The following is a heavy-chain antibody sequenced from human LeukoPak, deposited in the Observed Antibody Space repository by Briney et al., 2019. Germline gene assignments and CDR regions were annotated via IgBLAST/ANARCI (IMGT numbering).Heavy chain of an antibody. J-gene: IGHJ6*02. CDR3: ARCSDGSSGYHVLYYYYGMDV. CDR1: GVTFSSYA. Sequence: SVKVSCKASGVTFSSYAISWVRQAPGQGLEWTGRIIPILGIANYAQKFQGRVTITADKSTSTAYMELSSLRSEDTAVYFCARCSDGSSGYHVLYYYYGMDVWGQGTTVTVSS. CDR2: IIPILGIA. V-gene: IGHV1-69*04. D-gene: IGHD3-22*01.